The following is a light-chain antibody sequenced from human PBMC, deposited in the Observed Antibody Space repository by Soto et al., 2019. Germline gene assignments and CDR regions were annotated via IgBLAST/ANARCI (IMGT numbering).Light chain of an antibody. CDR1: HGISRY. CDR2: AAS. Sequence: QLTQSPSSLSASLGDRDTIXXRASHGISRYLAWYQQKPGKALKLXIYAASTLQSGVPSRFSGSGSGTDFTLTISSLQPEDFATYYCQQLNTYPITFGQGTRLEIK. CDR3: QQLNTYPIT. J-gene: IGKJ5*01. V-gene: IGKV1-9*01.